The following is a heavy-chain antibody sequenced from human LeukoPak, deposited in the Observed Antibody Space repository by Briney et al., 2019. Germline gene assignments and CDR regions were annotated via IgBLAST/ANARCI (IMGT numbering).Heavy chain of an antibody. Sequence: SETLSLTCTVSGGSISSSSYYWGWVRQPPGKGLEWIGSIYYSGSTYYNPSLKSRVTISVDTSKNQFSLKLSSVTAADTAAYYCARLVRGHVEYWGQGTLVTASS. D-gene: IGHD5-12*01. V-gene: IGHV4-39*07. CDR1: GGSISSSSYY. CDR3: ARLVRGHVEY. J-gene: IGHJ4*02. CDR2: IYYSGST.